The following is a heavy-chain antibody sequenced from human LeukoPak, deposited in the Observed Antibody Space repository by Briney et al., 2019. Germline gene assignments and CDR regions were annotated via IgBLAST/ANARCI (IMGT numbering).Heavy chain of an antibody. CDR2: IYHSGST. CDR1: GYSISSGYY. J-gene: IGHJ5*02. V-gene: IGHV4-38-2*02. D-gene: IGHD3-22*01. CDR3: ARVDYYDSSGYYH. Sequence: NPSETLSLTCTVSGYSISSGYYWGWIRQPPGKGLEWIGSIYHSGSTYYNPSLKSRVTISVDTSKNQFSLKLSSVTAADTAVYYCARVDYYDSSGYYHWGQGTLVTVSS.